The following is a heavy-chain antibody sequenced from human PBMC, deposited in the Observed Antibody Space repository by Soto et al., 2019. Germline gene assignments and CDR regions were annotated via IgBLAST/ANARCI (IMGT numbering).Heavy chain of an antibody. CDR1: GGSMSEYF. J-gene: IGHJ4*02. CDR3: ARDGYDGQGSPYTAY. V-gene: IGHV4-59*01. D-gene: IGHD3-10*01. Sequence: PSETLSLTCSVSGGSMSEYFWSWIRQSPGKGLEWIGYIYYLGSTDYNPSLKSRVTISVDTSKRQFSLRLTSVTAADTAVYYCARDGYDGQGSPYTAYWGPRTQVTVSS. CDR2: IYYLGST.